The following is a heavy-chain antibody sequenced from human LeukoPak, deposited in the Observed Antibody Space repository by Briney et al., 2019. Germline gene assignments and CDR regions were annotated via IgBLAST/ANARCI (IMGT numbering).Heavy chain of an antibody. V-gene: IGHV4-39*02. J-gene: IGHJ4*02. D-gene: IGHD4-11*01. CDR3: AREGLDYGNYAPFDY. CDR1: GGSISSSSYY. Sequence: PSETLSLTCTVSGGSISSSSYYWGWVRQPPGKGLEWIGSIYYSGSTYYNPSLKSRVTISVDTSKNQFSLKLSSVTAADTAVYYCAREGLDYGNYAPFDYWGQGTLVTVSS. CDR2: IYYSGST.